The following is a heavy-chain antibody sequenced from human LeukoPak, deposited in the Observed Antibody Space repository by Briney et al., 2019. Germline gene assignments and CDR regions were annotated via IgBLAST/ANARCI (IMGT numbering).Heavy chain of an antibody. CDR3: APHSLSGWHYFDY. CDR2: INPNSGDT. V-gene: IGHV1-2*02. D-gene: IGHD6-19*01. Sequence: ASVTVSCKASGYTFTGYFMHWVRQAPGQGLEWMGWINPNSGDTNYAQNFQGRVTMTRDTSISTAYMELNNLRSDDTAVYYCAPHSLSGWHYFDYWGQGTLVTVSS. CDR1: GYTFTGYF. J-gene: IGHJ4*02.